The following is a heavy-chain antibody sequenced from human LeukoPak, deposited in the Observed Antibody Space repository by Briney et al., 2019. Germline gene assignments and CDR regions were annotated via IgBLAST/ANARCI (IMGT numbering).Heavy chain of an antibody. CDR3: AAAYGDYDPINY. V-gene: IGHV3-9*03. D-gene: IGHD4-17*01. CDR2: ISWNSGSI. CDR1: GFTLSSCN. J-gene: IGHJ4*02. Sequence: GGSLRLSCAASGFTLSSCNMNWVRQAPGKGLEWVSGISWNSGSIGYADSVKGRFTISRDNAKNSLYLQMSSLRAEDMALYYCAAAYGDYDPINYWGQGTLVTVSS.